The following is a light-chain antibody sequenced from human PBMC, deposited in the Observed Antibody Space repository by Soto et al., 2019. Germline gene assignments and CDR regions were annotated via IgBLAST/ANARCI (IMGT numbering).Light chain of an antibody. J-gene: IGKJ5*01. CDR3: QQYGNSPIT. Sequence: IVLTQSPGTLSLSPGERATLSFRASQKISSRYLAWYLQKPGQAPRFLIYGASSRATGIPDRFSGSGSGTDFTLTISRLEPEDFAVFYCQQYGNSPITFGQGTRLEIK. CDR1: QKISSRY. V-gene: IGKV3-20*01. CDR2: GAS.